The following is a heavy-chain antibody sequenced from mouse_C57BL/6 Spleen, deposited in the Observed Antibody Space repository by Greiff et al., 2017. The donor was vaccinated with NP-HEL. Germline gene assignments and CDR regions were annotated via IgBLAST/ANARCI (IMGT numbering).Heavy chain of an antibody. CDR3: TRSYSNPYWYFDV. D-gene: IGHD2-5*01. V-gene: IGHV1-15*01. Sequence: QVQLQQSGAELVRPGASVTLSCKASGSTFTDYEMHWVKQTPVHGLEWIGAIDPETGGTTYNQKFKGKAILTADKSSSTAYMELRSLTSEDSAVYYCTRSYSNPYWYFDVWGTGTTVTVSS. CDR2: IDPETGGT. J-gene: IGHJ1*03. CDR1: GSTFTDYE.